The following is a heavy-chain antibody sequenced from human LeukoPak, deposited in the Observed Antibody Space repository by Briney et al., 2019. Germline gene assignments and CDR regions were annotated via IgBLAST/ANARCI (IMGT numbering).Heavy chain of an antibody. J-gene: IGHJ6*03. CDR2: INSDGSST. CDR3: TRTTLATMDV. D-gene: IGHD1-1*01. V-gene: IGHV3-74*01. CDR1: GFTFSSYW. Sequence: PGGSLRLSCAASGFTFSSYWMHWVRQAPGKGLVWVSRINSDGSSTSYADSVKGRFTISRDNAKNTLYLQMNSLKTEDTAVYYCTRTTLATMDVWGKGTTVTISS.